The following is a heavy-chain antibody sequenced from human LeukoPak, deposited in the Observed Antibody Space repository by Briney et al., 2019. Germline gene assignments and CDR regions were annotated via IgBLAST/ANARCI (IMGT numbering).Heavy chain of an antibody. V-gene: IGHV3-30*04. Sequence: GGSLRLSCAASGFTFSSYAMHWVRQAPGKGLEWVAVISYDGSNKYYADSVKGRFTISRDNSKNTLYLQMDSLRAEDTAVYYSARDLRGSGSYYYYYYGMDVWGQGTTVTVSS. CDR3: ARDLRGSGSYYYYYYGMDV. CDR2: ISYDGSNK. CDR1: GFTFSSYA. D-gene: IGHD3-10*01. J-gene: IGHJ6*02.